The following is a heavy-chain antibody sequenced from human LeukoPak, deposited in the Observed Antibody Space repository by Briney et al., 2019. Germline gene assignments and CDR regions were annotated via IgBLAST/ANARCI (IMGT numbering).Heavy chain of an antibody. J-gene: IGHJ4*02. CDR2: INPNSGGT. V-gene: IGHV1-2*02. Sequence: GASVKVSCKASGYTFTGYHMHWVRQAPGQGLEWMGWINPNSGGTNYAQKFQGRVTMTRDTSISTAYMELSRLRSDDTAVYYCARINYYDSSGYYGLYYWGQGTLVTVSS. CDR1: GYTFTGYH. CDR3: ARINYYDSSGYYGLYY. D-gene: IGHD3-22*01.